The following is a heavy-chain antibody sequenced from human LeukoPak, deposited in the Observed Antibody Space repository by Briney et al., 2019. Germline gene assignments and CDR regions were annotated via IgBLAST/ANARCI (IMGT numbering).Heavy chain of an antibody. J-gene: IGHJ5*02. D-gene: IGHD2-2*01. CDR2: ISTSSRYI. CDR3: ARADCSSSTCYLRRSWFDP. Sequence: GGSLRLSCAATGFTLSNYDMNWVRQAPGKGLEWVSSISTSSRYIYYKDSVRGRFTISRDDAKNSLHLEMNSLRAEDTAVYYCARADCSSSTCYLRRSWFDPWGQGTLVTVSS. CDR1: GFTLSNYD. V-gene: IGHV3-21*01.